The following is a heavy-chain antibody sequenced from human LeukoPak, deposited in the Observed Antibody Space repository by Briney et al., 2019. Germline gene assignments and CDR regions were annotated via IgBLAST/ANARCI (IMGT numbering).Heavy chain of an antibody. Sequence: GASVKVSCKASGGTFSSYAISWVRQAPGQGLEWMGGIIPIFGTANYAQKFQGRVTMTRDTSTSTVYMELSSLRSEDTAVYYCARVLGLSSGYSEDFDYWGQGTLVTVSS. J-gene: IGHJ4*02. D-gene: IGHD3-22*01. CDR2: IIPIFGTA. CDR1: GGTFSSYA. V-gene: IGHV1-69*05. CDR3: ARVLGLSSGYSEDFDY.